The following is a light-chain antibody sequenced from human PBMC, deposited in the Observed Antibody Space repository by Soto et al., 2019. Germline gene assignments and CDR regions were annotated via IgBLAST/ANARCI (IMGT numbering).Light chain of an antibody. CDR3: QQRSNWPLFT. V-gene: IGKV3-11*01. Sequence: EIVWTQSPATLSLSPGDRATLSCRASQRVSSYLAWYQQKPGQAPRLLIYDASNRATGIPARFSGSGSGTDFALTISSLEPEDFAVYYCQQRSNWPLFTFGPGTTVDIK. CDR2: DAS. J-gene: IGKJ3*01. CDR1: QRVSSY.